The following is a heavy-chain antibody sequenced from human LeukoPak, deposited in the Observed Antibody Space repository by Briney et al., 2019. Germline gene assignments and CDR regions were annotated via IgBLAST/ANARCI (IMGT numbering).Heavy chain of an antibody. V-gene: IGHV4-39*01. Sequence: SETLSHTCTVSGGSISSRTYYWGWIRQPPGKGLEWIASIYYSGSTYYNPVLKSRVTISVDTSKNQFSLKLRSVTAADTAVYYCARHGSTDYFDYWGQGTLVTVSS. J-gene: IGHJ4*02. CDR3: ARHGSTDYFDY. CDR2: IYYSGST. D-gene: IGHD2-2*03. CDR1: GGSISSRTYY.